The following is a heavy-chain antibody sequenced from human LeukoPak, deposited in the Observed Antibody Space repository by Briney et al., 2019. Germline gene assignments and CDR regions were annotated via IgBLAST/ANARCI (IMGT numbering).Heavy chain of an antibody. CDR1: GFTFSNFL. CDR2: ISGSGGDT. D-gene: IGHD1-26*01. J-gene: IGHJ4*02. V-gene: IGHV3-23*01. Sequence: GGSLRLSCAASGFTFSNFLMTWVRQAPGKGPEWVSAISGSGGDTYYADSVKGRFTISRDNSKNTLYLQMSSLRAEDTAVYYCAKKGATTGDFDYRGQGTLVTVSS. CDR3: AKKGATTGDFDY.